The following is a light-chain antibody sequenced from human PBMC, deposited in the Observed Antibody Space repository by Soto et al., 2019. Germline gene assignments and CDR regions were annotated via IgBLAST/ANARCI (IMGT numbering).Light chain of an antibody. CDR2: EVS. CDR3: SSYTSSSTYV. J-gene: IGLJ1*01. CDR1: SSDVGTYNY. V-gene: IGLV2-14*01. Sequence: SALTQPASVSGSPGQSITISCTGTSSDVGTYNYVSWYQLHPGKAPKLMVYEVSNRPSGVSNRFSGSKSDNTASLTISGLQAEDEADYHCSSYTSSSTYVFGTGTKLTVL.